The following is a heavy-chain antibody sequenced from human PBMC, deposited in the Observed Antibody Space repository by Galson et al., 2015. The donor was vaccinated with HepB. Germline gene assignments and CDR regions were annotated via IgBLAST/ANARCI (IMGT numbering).Heavy chain of an antibody. D-gene: IGHD6-19*01. CDR2: ISYDGSNK. CDR1: EFTFSNYW. CDR3: AKDPYLYSALAGTMAGFDY. Sequence: SLRLSCAASEFTFSNYWMNWVRQAPGKGLEWVAVISYDGSNKYYADSVKGRFTISRDNSKNTLYLQMNSLRAEDTALYYCAKDPYLYSALAGTMAGFDYWGQGTLVTVSS. V-gene: IGHV3-30*18. J-gene: IGHJ4*02.